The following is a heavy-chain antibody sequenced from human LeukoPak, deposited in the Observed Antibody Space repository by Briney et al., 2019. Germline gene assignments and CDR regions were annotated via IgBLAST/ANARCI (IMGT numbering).Heavy chain of an antibody. CDR1: GSSISSGGYY. Sequence: PSETLSLTCTVSGSSISSGGYYWSWLRQHPGKGLEWIGYIYYNGNTYYNPSLKSRVSISLDTSKIHFSLRLSSVTAADTAVYYCAREEGATTQQFDYWGQGTLVTVSS. CDR2: IYYNGNT. D-gene: IGHD1-26*01. V-gene: IGHV4-31*03. CDR3: AREEGATTQQFDY. J-gene: IGHJ4*02.